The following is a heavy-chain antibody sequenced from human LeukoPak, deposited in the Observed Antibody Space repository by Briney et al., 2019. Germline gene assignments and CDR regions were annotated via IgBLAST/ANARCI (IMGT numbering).Heavy chain of an antibody. CDR3: AGTIFGDYYYYYGMDV. D-gene: IGHD3-9*01. CDR1: GGSISSYH. CDR2: MHPSGST. J-gene: IGHJ6*02. V-gene: IGHV4-4*07. Sequence: SETLSLTCTVSGGSISSYHWSWIRQPAGKGLEWIGRMHPSGSTNYNPSLKSRLTMTVDTSKNQFSLKLSSVTAADTAVYYCAGTIFGDYYYYYGMDVWGQGTTVTVSS.